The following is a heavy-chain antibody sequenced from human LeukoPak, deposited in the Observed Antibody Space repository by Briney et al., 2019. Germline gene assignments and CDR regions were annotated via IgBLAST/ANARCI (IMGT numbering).Heavy chain of an antibody. D-gene: IGHD6-13*01. J-gene: IGHJ4*02. CDR3: ARAGEGIAAAGLFDY. CDR2: ISYDGSNK. Sequence: KPGGSLRLSCAASGFTFSSYAMHWVRQAPGKGLEWVAVISYDGSNKYYADSVKGRFTISRDNSKNTLYLQMNSLRAEDTAVYYCARAGEGIAAAGLFDYWGQGTLVTVSS. CDR1: GFTFSSYA. V-gene: IGHV3-30-3*01.